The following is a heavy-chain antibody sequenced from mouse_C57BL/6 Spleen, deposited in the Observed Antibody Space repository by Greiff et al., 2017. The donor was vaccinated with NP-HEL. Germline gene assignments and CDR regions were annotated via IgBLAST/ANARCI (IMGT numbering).Heavy chain of an antibody. J-gene: IGHJ4*01. D-gene: IGHD2-12*01. Sequence: QVQLKQSGPELVKPGASVKISCKASGYAFSSSWMNWVKQRPGKGLEWIGRIYPGDGDTNYNGKFKGKATLTADKSSSTAYMQLSSLTSEDSAVYFCAMYSLYAMDYWGQGTSVTVSS. V-gene: IGHV1-82*01. CDR2: IYPGDGDT. CDR3: AMYSLYAMDY. CDR1: GYAFSSSW.